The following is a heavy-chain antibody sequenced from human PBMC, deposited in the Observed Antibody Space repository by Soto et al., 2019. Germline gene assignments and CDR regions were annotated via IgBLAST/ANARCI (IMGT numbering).Heavy chain of an antibody. J-gene: IGHJ6*02. CDR1: GGSTSSSSYY. V-gene: IGHV4-39*01. Sequence: SETLSLTCTVSGGSTSSSSYYWGWIRQPPGKGLEWIGSIYYSGSTYYNPSLKSRVTISVDTSKNQFSLKLSSVTAADTAVYYCARHRFGAYYYYGMDVWGQGTTVTVSS. CDR2: IYYSGST. CDR3: ARHRFGAYYYYGMDV. D-gene: IGHD3-10*01.